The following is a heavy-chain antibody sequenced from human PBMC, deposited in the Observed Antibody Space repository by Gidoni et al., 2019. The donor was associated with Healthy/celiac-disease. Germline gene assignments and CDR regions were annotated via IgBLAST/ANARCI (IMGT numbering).Heavy chain of an antibody. J-gene: IGHJ4*02. V-gene: IGHV4-61*02. CDR1: GGSFRSGSYY. Sequence: QVQLQESCPGLLKPSQTLSLTCTVPGGSFRSGSYYWSWIRQPAGKGLEWIGRIYTSGSTNYNPSLKSRVTISVDTSKNQFSLKLSSVTAADTAVYYCARGEYSGGALLGYWGQGTLVTVSS. CDR3: ARGEYSGGALLGY. D-gene: IGHD2-15*01. CDR2: IYTSGST.